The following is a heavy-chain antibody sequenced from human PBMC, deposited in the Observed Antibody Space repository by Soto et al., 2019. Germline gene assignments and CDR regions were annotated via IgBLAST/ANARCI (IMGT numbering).Heavy chain of an antibody. CDR1: GYTFTGYY. CDR3: ARAISLIMAAPAY. J-gene: IGHJ4*02. D-gene: IGHD2-8*01. V-gene: IGHV1-2*02. CDR2: INPNSGGT. Sequence: GASVKVSCKASGYTFTGYYIHWVRQAPGQGLEWMGWINPNSGGTNYVQKFQGRVTMTRDTSISTAYMELSGLTSDDTAIYYCARAISLIMAAPAYWGQGTLVTVSS.